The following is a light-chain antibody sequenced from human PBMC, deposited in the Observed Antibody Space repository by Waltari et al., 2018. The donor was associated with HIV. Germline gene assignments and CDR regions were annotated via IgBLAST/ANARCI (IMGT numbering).Light chain of an antibody. Sequence: QSALTQPAPVSGSPGQSITIPCPGTRTNVWSDDLVSWYQQHPGEAPKLIIYEVTKRPSGVSNRFSGSKSGNTASLTISGLQAEDEADYYCCSCPRSGIRYVFGTGTKVTVL. V-gene: IGLV2-23*02. CDR3: CSCPRSGIRYV. J-gene: IGLJ1*01. CDR2: EVT. CDR1: RTNVWSDDL.